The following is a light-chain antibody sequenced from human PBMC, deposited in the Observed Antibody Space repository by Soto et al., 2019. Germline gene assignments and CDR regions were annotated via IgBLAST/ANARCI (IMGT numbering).Light chain of an antibody. J-gene: IGKJ4*01. V-gene: IGKV3-15*01. CDR2: GTS. CDR3: KKYNKWPLT. CDR1: QSVTNN. Sequence: EIVMTQSPATLSVSPGERATLSCRASQSVTNNLAWYQQKPGQAPRLLIYGTSTRATGISARFSGSGSGTEFTLTLSSLQSEDFAVYYCKKYNKWPLTFGGGTKVEIK.